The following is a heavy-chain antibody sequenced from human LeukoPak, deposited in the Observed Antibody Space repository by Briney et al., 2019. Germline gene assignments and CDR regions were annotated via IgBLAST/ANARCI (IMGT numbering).Heavy chain of an antibody. CDR2: INHSGST. D-gene: IGHD3-16*02. CDR3: ARGTHHMITFGGVIVYYYYMDV. J-gene: IGHJ6*03. CDR1: GGSFSGYY. Sequence: SETLSLTCAVYGGSFSGYYWSWIRQPPGKGLEWIGEINHSGSTNYNPSLKSRVTISVDTSKNQFSLKLSSVTAADTAVYYCARGTHHMITFGGVIVYYYYMDVWGKGTTVTVSS. V-gene: IGHV4-34*01.